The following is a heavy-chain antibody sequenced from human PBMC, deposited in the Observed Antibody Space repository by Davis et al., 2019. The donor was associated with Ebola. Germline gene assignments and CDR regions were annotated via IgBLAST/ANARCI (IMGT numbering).Heavy chain of an antibody. J-gene: IGHJ6*04. D-gene: IGHD4-11*01. CDR2: IIPIFGTA. CDR1: GGTFSSYA. Sequence: SVKVSCKASGGTFSSYAISWVRQAPGQGLEWMGGIIPIFGTANYAQNFQGRVTITRDTFASTAYMELSSLKSEDTAVYYCARDPYDYSFQYYGMDVWGKGTTVTVSS. V-gene: IGHV1-69*05. CDR3: ARDPYDYSFQYYGMDV.